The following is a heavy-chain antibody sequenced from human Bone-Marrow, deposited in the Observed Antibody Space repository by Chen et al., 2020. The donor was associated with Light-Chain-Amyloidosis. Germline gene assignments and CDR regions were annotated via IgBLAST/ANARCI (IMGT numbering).Heavy chain of an antibody. CDR2: ISAYNGNT. J-gene: IGHJ6*02. V-gene: IGHV1-18*01. Sequence: QVQLVQSGAEVKKPGASVKVSCKASGYTFTSYGISWVRQAPGQGLEWMGWISAYNGNTNYAQKLQGRVTMTTDTSTSTAYMGLRSLRSDDTAVYYCARLFWSGYYLHEYYGMDVWGQGTTVTVSS. CDR1: GYTFTSYG. CDR3: ARLFWSGYYLHEYYGMDV. D-gene: IGHD3-3*01.